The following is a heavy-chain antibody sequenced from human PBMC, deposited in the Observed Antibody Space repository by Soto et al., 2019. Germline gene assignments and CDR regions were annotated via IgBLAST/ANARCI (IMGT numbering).Heavy chain of an antibody. J-gene: IGHJ4*02. CDR3: AGGGATPVNFDY. D-gene: IGHD1-26*01. V-gene: IGHV4-59*01. CDR2: IYYSGST. CDR1: GGSISSYY. Sequence: SETLSLTCTVSGGSISSYYWSWIRQPPGKGLEWIGYIYYSGSTNYNPSLKSRVTISVDTSKNQFSLKLSSVTAADTAVYYCAGGGATPVNFDYWGQGTLVTVSS.